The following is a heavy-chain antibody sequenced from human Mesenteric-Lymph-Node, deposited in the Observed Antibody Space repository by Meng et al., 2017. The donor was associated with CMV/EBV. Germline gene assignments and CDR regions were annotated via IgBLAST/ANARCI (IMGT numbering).Heavy chain of an antibody. CDR1: GFTFSTYS. V-gene: IGHV3-48*04. J-gene: IGHJ4*02. D-gene: IGHD3-10*01. CDR3: ARSGFGELFGY. Sequence: GESLKISCAASGFTFSTYSMNWVRQAPGKGLEWVSYISGSGSIIYYADSVKGRFTISRDNAKTSLYLQMNSLRAEDTAVYYCARSGFGELFGYWGQGTLVTVSS. CDR2: ISGSGSII.